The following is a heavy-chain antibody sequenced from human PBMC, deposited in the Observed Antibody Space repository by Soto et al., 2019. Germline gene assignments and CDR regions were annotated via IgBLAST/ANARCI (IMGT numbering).Heavy chain of an antibody. J-gene: IGHJ2*01. CDR1: GFTFSSYA. CDR3: ARDFTGQGYFDL. Sequence: QVQLVESGGGVVQPGRSLRLSCAASGFTFSSYAMHWVRQAPGKGLEWVAVISYDGSNKYYAESVKARFTISRDNSKNTLYLQMNSLRAEDTAVYYCARDFTGQGYFDLWGRGTLVTVSS. V-gene: IGHV3-30-3*01. CDR2: ISYDGSNK.